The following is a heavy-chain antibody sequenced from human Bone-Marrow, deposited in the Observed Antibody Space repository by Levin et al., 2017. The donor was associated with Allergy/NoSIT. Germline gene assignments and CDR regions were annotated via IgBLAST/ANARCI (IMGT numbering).Heavy chain of an antibody. V-gene: IGHV3-48*03. D-gene: IGHD6-25*01. CDR1: GFTFSNYE. CDR3: TREVTFSGGWDADV. J-gene: IGHJ6*04. Sequence: GGSLRLSCSASGFTFSNYEFNWIRQAPGKGLEWVSYISNSGGTIYSDSVKGRFTISRDNAKNSLYLEMNSLRAEDTALYYCTREVTFSGGWDADVWGTGTTVIVSS. CDR2: ISNSGGTI.